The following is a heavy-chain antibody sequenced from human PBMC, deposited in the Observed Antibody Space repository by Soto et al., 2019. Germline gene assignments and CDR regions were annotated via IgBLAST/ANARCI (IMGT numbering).Heavy chain of an antibody. J-gene: IGHJ6*02. CDR1: GFTFKIYA. Sequence: QAQLVESGGGVVQPGRSLRLSCAASGFTFKIYALHWVRQAPGKGLEWVAVISFDGDKAYYSDSVKGRFTISRDNFKNMLYLQMNNLRVEDAGLYFCAREDDYNYRYFNYGLDVWGQGTTVTVS. V-gene: IGHV3-30-3*01. CDR3: AREDDYNYRYFNYGLDV. D-gene: IGHD5-12*01. CDR2: ISFDGDKA.